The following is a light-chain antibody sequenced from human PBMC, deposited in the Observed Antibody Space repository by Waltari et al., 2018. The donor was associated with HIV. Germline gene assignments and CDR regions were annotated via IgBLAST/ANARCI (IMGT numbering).Light chain of an antibody. CDR3: ATWDDSLSGLWV. Sequence: QSVLTQPPSASGTPGQRVTISCSGSSSNIGSSYVYWYQQLPGTAPKLLMSRNNQRPARVPDRFCGAKSGTSASLAISGLRSEDEADYDCATWDDSLSGLWVFGGGTKLTVL. J-gene: IGLJ3*02. V-gene: IGLV1-47*01. CDR1: SSNIGSSY. CDR2: RNN.